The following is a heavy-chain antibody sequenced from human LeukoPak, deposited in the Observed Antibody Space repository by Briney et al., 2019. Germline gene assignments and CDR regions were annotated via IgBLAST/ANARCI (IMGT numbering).Heavy chain of an antibody. J-gene: IGHJ4*02. CDR1: GGSISSGSYY. CDR2: IYTSGST. CDR3: ARSKDILTGYCFDY. V-gene: IGHV4-61*02. D-gene: IGHD3-9*01. Sequence: SQTLSLTCTVSGGSISSGSYYWSWIRQPAGKGLEWIGRIYTSGSTNYNPSLKSRITISVDTSKNQFSLKLSSVTAADTAVYYCARSKDILTGYCFDYWGQGTLVTVSS.